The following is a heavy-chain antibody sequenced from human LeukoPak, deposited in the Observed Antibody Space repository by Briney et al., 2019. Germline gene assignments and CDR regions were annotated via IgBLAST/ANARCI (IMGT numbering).Heavy chain of an antibody. J-gene: IGHJ5*02. CDR3: TRDPSVDYDLLSHWFDP. V-gene: IGHV1-69*13. Sequence: SVKVSCKASGGTFNSSGISWVRQAPGQGLEWMGGIISFFGAAHYIQKFQGRLTITADESTSTACMELSSLTSEDTAVYYCTRDPSVDYDLLSHWFDPWGQGTLVTVSS. D-gene: IGHD3-9*01. CDR2: IISFFGAA. CDR1: GGTFNSSG.